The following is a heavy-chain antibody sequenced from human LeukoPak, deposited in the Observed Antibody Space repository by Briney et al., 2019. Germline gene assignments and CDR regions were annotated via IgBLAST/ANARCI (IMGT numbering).Heavy chain of an antibody. V-gene: IGHV3-74*01. Sequence: GGSLRLSCAASGFTFSSHWIHWVRQVPGKGLVCISRINSDGSSTSYADSVKGRFTISRDNSKNTLYLQMNSLRAEDTAVYYCGSLVGYAFDIWGQGTMVTVSS. CDR2: INSDGSST. CDR3: GSLVGYAFDI. J-gene: IGHJ3*02. CDR1: GFTFSSHW. D-gene: IGHD2-15*01.